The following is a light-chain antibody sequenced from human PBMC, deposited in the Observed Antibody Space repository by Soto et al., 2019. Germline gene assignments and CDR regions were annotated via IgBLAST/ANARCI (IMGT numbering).Light chain of an antibody. CDR2: AVS. CDR1: QDISHY. CDR3: LQHNSYPWT. Sequence: DIQVTQSPSAMSASVGDRVTITCRASQDISHYLAWFQQKPGKVPKRLIFAVSNLESGVPSRFRGSGFGTEFTLTITSLQPEDFATYYCLQHNSYPWTFGQGTKVDIK. J-gene: IGKJ1*01. V-gene: IGKV1-17*03.